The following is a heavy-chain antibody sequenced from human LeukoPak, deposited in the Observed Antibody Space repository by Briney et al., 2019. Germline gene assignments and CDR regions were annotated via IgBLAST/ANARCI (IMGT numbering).Heavy chain of an antibody. V-gene: IGHV4-38-2*01. CDR2: IYHSGST. CDR1: GYSISSGYY. Sequence: SSETLSLTCAVSGYSISSGYYWGWIRPPPGKGLEWIGSIYHSGSTYYNPSLKSRVTISVDTSKNRFSLKLSSVTAADTAVYYCARQVAVVPAAIHWFDPWGQGTLVTVSS. D-gene: IGHD2-2*02. CDR3: ARQVAVVPAAIHWFDP. J-gene: IGHJ5*02.